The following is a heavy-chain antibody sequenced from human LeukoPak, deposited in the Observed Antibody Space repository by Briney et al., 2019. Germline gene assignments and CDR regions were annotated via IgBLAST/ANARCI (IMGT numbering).Heavy chain of an antibody. CDR2: MSGSGGST. V-gene: IGHV3-23*01. CDR3: AKDHPGGGGYYFDY. Sequence: GGSLRLSCAASGFTFSSYAMSWVRQARGKGLEWVSAMSGSGGSTYYADSVLGRFTVSRDNSKNTLYLQMNSLRAEDTAIYYCAKDHPGGGGYYFDYWGQGALVTVSS. J-gene: IGHJ4*02. CDR1: GFTFSSYA. D-gene: IGHD3-16*01.